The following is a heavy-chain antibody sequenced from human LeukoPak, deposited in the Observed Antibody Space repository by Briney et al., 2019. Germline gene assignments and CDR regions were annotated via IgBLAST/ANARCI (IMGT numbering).Heavy chain of an antibody. CDR2: IYYSGST. Sequence: PSETLSLTCTVPGGSISSYYWSWIRQPPGKGLEWIGYIYYSGSTNYNPSLKSRVTISVDTSKNQFSLKLSSVTAADTAVYYCARDLRYFDWFRPPNDAFDIWGQGTMVTVSS. J-gene: IGHJ3*02. V-gene: IGHV4-59*01. CDR3: ARDLRYFDWFRPPNDAFDI. CDR1: GGSISSYY. D-gene: IGHD3-9*01.